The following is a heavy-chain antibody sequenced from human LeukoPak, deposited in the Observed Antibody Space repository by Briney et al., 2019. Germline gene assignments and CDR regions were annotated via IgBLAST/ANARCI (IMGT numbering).Heavy chain of an antibody. CDR1: GDSISGFY. CDR3: ARGCPSDGDYVDYYFYMDV. CDR2: ISTSGST. D-gene: IGHD4-17*01. Sequence: SETLSLTCTVSGDSISGFYWSWIRQPAGKGLQWIGRISTSGSTNYNPSLKSRVTMSVDRSTNEFSLTVRSVTAADTALYYCARGCPSDGDYVDYYFYMDVWGKGTTVTVSS. J-gene: IGHJ6*03. V-gene: IGHV4-4*07.